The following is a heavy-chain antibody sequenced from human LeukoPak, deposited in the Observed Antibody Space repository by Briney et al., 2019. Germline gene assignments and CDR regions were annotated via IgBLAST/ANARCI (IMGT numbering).Heavy chain of an antibody. CDR1: GDSIRNYY. CDR2: IYYSGST. J-gene: IGHJ6*02. V-gene: IGHV4-59*08. CDR3: ARRGGYCYYGMDV. Sequence: PSETLSLTCTVSGDSIRNYYWSWIRQPPGKGLEWIGYIYYSGSTIYNPSLRSRVTISVDTSKNQFSLKLSSVTAADTAVYYCARRGGYCYYGMDVWGQGTTVTVSS. D-gene: IGHD4-23*01.